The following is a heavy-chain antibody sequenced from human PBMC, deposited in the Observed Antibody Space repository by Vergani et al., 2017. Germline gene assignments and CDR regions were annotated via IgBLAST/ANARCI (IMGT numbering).Heavy chain of an antibody. D-gene: IGHD6-6*01. CDR1: GFIFSRFA. J-gene: IGHJ4*02. CDR3: AKDVWDIADRPGTYYFEK. CDR2: ISNTGSST. Sequence: EVQVLETGGGVVQPGGSLRLSCSASGFIFSRFAMSWVRQAPGKGLEWVSSISNTGSSTYYADSVKGRITISRANSENTLYLQMNSLRAEDTALYYCAKDVWDIADRPGTYYFEKWGQGTLVTVSS. V-gene: IGHV3-23*01.